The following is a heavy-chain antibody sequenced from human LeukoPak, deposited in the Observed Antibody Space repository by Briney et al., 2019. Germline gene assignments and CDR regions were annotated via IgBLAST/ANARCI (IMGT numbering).Heavy chain of an antibody. CDR1: GYSFTNYW. D-gene: IGHD4-17*01. Sequence: GESLTISCKTSGYSFTNYWIIWVRQAPGEGLEWMGRFDPRDSQSNYSPSFQGHVTISTDNSITTAYLQWSSLRASDTAMYYCAAYGDNPHYWGQGTQVTVSS. CDR2: FDPRDSQS. CDR3: AAYGDNPHY. J-gene: IGHJ4*02. V-gene: IGHV5-10-1*01.